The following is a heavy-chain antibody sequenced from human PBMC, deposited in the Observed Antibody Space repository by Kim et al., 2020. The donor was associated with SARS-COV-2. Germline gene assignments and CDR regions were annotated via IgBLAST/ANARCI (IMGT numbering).Heavy chain of an antibody. Sequence: GGSLRLSCAASGFTVSSNYMSWVRQAPGKGLEWVSVIYSGGSTYYADSVKGRFTISRDNSKNTLYLQMNSLRAEDTAVYYCANNYYGSGSYWFDPWGQGTLVTVSS. CDR1: GFTVSSNY. J-gene: IGHJ5*02. CDR3: ANNYYGSGSYWFDP. D-gene: IGHD3-10*01. CDR2: IYSGGST. V-gene: IGHV3-66*02.